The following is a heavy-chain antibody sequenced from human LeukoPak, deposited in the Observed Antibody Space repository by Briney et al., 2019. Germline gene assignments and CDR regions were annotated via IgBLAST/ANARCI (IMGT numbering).Heavy chain of an antibody. J-gene: IGHJ4*02. CDR3: AKGNYVWGSYPHYFDY. CDR1: GFTFSNAW. CDR2: ISGSGGST. V-gene: IGHV3-23*01. Sequence: GGSLRLSCAASGFTFSNAWMSWVRQAPGKGLEWVSAISGSGGSTYYADSVKGRFTISRDNSKNTLYLQMNSLRAEDTAVYYCAKGNYVWGSYPHYFDYWGQGTLVTVSS. D-gene: IGHD3-16*01.